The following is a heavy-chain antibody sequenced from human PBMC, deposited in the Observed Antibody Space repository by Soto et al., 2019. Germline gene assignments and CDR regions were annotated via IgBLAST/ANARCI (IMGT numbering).Heavy chain of an antibody. CDR3: ARQGAAGPNDY. V-gene: IGHV4-39*01. CDR1: GGSISSSSYY. Sequence: QLQLQESGPGLVKPSETLSLTCTVSGGSISSSSYYWGWIRQPPGKGLEWIGRIYYSGTTYYNPSLKIRVAISVDTSKNQCPRKLSSVTAADTAVYYCARQGAAGPNDYWGQGTLVTVSS. J-gene: IGHJ4*02. CDR2: IYYSGTT. D-gene: IGHD6-13*01.